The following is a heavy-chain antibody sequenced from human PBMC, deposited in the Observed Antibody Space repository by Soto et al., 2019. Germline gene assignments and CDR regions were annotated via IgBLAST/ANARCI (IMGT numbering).Heavy chain of an antibody. CDR2: INAGNGNT. CDR1: GYTFTSYA. V-gene: IGHV1-3*01. D-gene: IGHD3-10*01. Sequence: ASVKVSCKASGYTFTSYAMHWVRQAPGQRLEWMGWINAGNGNTKYSQKFQGRVTITRDTSASTAYVELSSLRSEDTAVYYCARAPGFGEADYWGQGTLVTVSS. CDR3: ARAPGFGEADY. J-gene: IGHJ4*02.